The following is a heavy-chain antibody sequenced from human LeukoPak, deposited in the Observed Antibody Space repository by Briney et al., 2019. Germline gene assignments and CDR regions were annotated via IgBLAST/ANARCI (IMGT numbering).Heavy chain of an antibody. Sequence: SETLSLTCTVSGGSISTYYWSWIRQPPGKGLEWIGHIYYSGNTRYNPSLKSRVTISVGTSKNQFSLKVSSVTAADTAVYYCARVQGQQLVEWFDPWGQGTLVTVSS. CDR3: ARVQGQQLVEWFDP. D-gene: IGHD6-13*01. J-gene: IGHJ5*02. V-gene: IGHV4-59*01. CDR1: GGSISTYY. CDR2: IYYSGNT.